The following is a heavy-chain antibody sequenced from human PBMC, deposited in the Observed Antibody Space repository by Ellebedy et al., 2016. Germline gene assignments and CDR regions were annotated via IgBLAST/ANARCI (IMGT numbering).Heavy chain of an antibody. Sequence: GESLKISXAASGFTFSDYYMSWIRQAPGKGLEWVSYISSSSSYTNYADSVKGRFTISRDNAKNSLYLQMNSLRAEDTAVYYCARGLKAIDYWGQGTLVTVSS. D-gene: IGHD2-21*01. J-gene: IGHJ4*02. V-gene: IGHV3-11*06. CDR2: ISSSSSYT. CDR3: ARGLKAIDY. CDR1: GFTFSDYY.